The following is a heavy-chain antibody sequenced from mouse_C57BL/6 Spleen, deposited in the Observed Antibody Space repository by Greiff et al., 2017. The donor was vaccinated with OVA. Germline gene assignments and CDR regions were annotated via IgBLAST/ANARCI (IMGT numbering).Heavy chain of an antibody. CDR2: ISYDGSI. D-gene: IGHD2-3*01. Sequence: VQLKESGPGLVKPSQSLSLTCSVTGYSITSGSYWNWIRQFPGNKLEWMGYISYDGSINYNPSLKNRISITRDTSKNQFFLKLNSVTTEDTATYYCARLSYDGYYVFAYWGQGTLVTVSA. CDR1: GYSITSGSY. CDR3: ARLSYDGYYVFAY. V-gene: IGHV3-6*01. J-gene: IGHJ3*01.